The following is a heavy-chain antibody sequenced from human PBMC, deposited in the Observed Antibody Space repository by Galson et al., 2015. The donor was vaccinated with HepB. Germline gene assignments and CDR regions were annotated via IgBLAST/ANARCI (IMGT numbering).Heavy chain of an antibody. CDR3: ARDRILWGYGEFVGY. Sequence: SMKLSCAASGFNFHNFAMHWVRQAPGKGLEGVSVISRDGANKNYAEPVKGRFIVSRDNSNNVLYLDMDNLRLEDTALYYCARDRILWGYGEFVGYWGQGTLVTVSS. CDR2: ISRDGANK. CDR1: GFNFHNFA. V-gene: IGHV3-30*14. D-gene: IGHD3-10*01. J-gene: IGHJ4*02.